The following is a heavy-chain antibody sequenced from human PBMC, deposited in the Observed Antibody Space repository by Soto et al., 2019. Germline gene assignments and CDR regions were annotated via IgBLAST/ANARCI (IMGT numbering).Heavy chain of an antibody. Sequence: SETLSLTCSVFGDSISSSGNYWAWIRQPPGKGLDWIGYIYHIGRTYYNPSLQSRLHISVDTSRNQFSLRLSSVTAADTAVYYCARTGLLGSSLDFWRRGTLVTVSS. V-gene: IGHV4-30-4*01. CDR1: GDSISSSGNY. CDR3: ARTGLLGSSLDF. D-gene: IGHD5-18*01. CDR2: IYHIGRT. J-gene: IGHJ4*02.